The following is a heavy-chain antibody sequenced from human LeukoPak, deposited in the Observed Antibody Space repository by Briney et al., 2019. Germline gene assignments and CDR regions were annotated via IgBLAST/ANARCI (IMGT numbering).Heavy chain of an antibody. Sequence: ASVKVSCKAFGYTFTDYHMHWVRQAPGQGLEWMGWINPNSGDTNYAQKFQGRVTMTRDTTISTAYMELSRLRSDDTAVFYCATLMAHLDYWGQGALVTVSS. D-gene: IGHD2-8*01. CDR2: INPNSGDT. J-gene: IGHJ4*02. V-gene: IGHV1-2*02. CDR1: GYTFTDYH. CDR3: ATLMAHLDY.